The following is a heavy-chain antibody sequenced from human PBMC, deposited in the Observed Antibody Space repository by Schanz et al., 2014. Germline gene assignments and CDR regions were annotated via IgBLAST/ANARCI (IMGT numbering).Heavy chain of an antibody. Sequence: VQVVQSGGGLVKPGGSLRLSCAASGFTFSSYAMSWVRQAPGKGLEWVSAISGSGGSTYYADPVKGRFTISRDNSKNTLYLQMNSLRAEDTAVYYCAKGRFGELSAFDIWGQGTMVTVSS. CDR1: GFTFSSYA. D-gene: IGHD3-10*01. V-gene: IGHV3-23*04. CDR2: ISGSGGST. J-gene: IGHJ3*02. CDR3: AKGRFGELSAFDI.